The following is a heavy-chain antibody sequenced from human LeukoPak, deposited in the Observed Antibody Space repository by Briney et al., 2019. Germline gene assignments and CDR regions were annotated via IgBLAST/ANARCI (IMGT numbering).Heavy chain of an antibody. J-gene: IGHJ4*02. V-gene: IGHV3-30*02. CDR1: GLTFISYG. CDR2: IRYDGSNK. D-gene: IGHD6-19*01. Sequence: VGSLRLSCAASGLTFISYGMHWVRQAPGKGGEGVAFIRYDGSNKYYADSVKGRFTISRDNSKNTLYLQMNSLRAEDTAVYYCAKDLGSVVAGLFDYWGQGTLVTVSS. CDR3: AKDLGSVVAGLFDY.